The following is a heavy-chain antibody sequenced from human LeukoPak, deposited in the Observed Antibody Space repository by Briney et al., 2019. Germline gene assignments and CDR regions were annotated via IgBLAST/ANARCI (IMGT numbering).Heavy chain of an antibody. D-gene: IGHD3-22*01. V-gene: IGHV4-34*01. CDR1: GGSFSGYY. Sequence: SETLSLTCAVYGGSFSGYYWSWIRQPPGKGLEWIGEVNHSGSTNYNPSLKSRVTISVDTSKNQFSLKLSSVAAADTAVYYCASQYYYDSSGYYSSFDYWGQGTLVTVSS. CDR2: VNHSGST. CDR3: ASQYYYDSSGYYSSFDY. J-gene: IGHJ4*02.